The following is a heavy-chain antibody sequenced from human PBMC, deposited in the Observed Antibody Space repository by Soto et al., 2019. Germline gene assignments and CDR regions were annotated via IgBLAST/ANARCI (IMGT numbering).Heavy chain of an antibody. CDR1: GGSISSYY. D-gene: IGHD3-10*01. V-gene: IGHV4-59*12. Sequence: SEILSLTCTVSGGSISSYYWSWIRQPPGKGLEWIGYIYYSGSTNYNPSLKSRVTISVDTSKNQFSLKLSSVTAADTAVYYCARGLPTMVRGVIIGRGWFDPWGQGTLVTVSS. J-gene: IGHJ5*02. CDR3: ARGLPTMVRGVIIGRGWFDP. CDR2: IYYSGST.